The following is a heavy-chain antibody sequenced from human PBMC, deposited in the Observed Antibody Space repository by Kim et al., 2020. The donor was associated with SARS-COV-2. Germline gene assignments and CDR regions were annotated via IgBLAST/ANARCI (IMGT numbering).Heavy chain of an antibody. J-gene: IGHJ5*02. CDR1: GFTFGDYA. CDR3: TSYYDFWSGHRS. V-gene: IGHV3-49*04. CDR2: IRSKAYGGTT. Sequence: GGSLRLSCTASGFTFGDYAMSWVRQAPGKGLEWVGFIRSKAYGGTTEYAASVKGRFTISRDDSKSIAYLQMNSLKTEDTAVYYCTSYYDFWSGHRSWGQGTLVTVSS. D-gene: IGHD3-3*01.